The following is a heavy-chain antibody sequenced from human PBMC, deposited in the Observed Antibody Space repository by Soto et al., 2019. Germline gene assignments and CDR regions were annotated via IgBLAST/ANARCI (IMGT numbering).Heavy chain of an antibody. J-gene: IGHJ4*02. CDR2: ISAYNGNT. CDR3: ARVEGALGDLDY. Sequence: QVQLVQSGPELKKPGTSVTVSCKASGYTFATYAVSWVRQAPGQGLEWMGWISAYNGNTINAQKFQGRVTLTTDTSTSTAYMALTSLTSDDTAVYYCARVEGALGDLDYWGQGTLVTVSS. CDR1: GYTFATYA. D-gene: IGHD3-16*01. V-gene: IGHV1-18*01.